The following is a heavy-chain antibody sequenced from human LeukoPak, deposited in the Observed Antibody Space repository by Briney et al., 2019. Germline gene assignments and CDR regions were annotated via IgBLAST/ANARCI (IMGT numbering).Heavy chain of an antibody. CDR3: ARHPYSNFVLDY. D-gene: IGHD4-11*01. V-gene: IGHV4-59*08. CDR1: VGSIRNYY. J-gene: IGHJ4*02. CDR2: IYYSGST. Sequence: PSETLSLTCTVSVGSIRNYYWSWIRQPPGKGLEWIGYIYYSGSTKYNPSLKSRVTISVDTSKNQFSLKPSSVTAADTAVYYCARHPYSNFVLDYWGQGTLVTVSS.